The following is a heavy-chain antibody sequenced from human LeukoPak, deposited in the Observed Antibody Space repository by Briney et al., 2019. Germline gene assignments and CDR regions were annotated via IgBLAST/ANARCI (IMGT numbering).Heavy chain of an antibody. D-gene: IGHD5/OR15-5a*01. CDR2: IFYTGST. V-gene: IGHV4-59*12. CDR3: ARSVLGIDGTFDS. J-gene: IGHJ4*02. Sequence: SETLSLTCTVSGGSISSYYWSWIRQPPGKGLEWIGYIFYTGSTNYNPSLKSRVTISVDTSKSQFSLKVNSVTAADTAIYYCARSVLGIDGTFDSWGQGTLVTVSS. CDR1: GGSISSYY.